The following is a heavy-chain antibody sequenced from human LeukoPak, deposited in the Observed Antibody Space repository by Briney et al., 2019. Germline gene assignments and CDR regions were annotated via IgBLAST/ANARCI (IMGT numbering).Heavy chain of an antibody. V-gene: IGHV3-7*04. CDR2: INQDGSAK. J-gene: IGHJ4*02. D-gene: IGHD4-17*01. CDR1: GFTFSNYW. Sequence: GESLRLSCAVSGFTFSNYWMSWVRQAPGKGLEWVANINQDGSAKYYVVSVKGRFTISRDNAKNSLVLLMNSLRAEDTALYYCARVPATVKADYWGQGTLVTVSS. CDR3: ARVPATVKADY.